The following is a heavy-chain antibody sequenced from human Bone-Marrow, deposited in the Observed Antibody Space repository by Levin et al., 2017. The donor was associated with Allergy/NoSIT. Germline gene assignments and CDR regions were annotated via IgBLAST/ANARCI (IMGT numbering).Heavy chain of an antibody. CDR1: GGTFSSYA. D-gene: IGHD2-2*01. Sequence: ASVKVSCKASGGTFSSYAISWVRQAPGQGLEWMGGIIPIFGTANYAQKFQGRVTITADESTSTAYMELSSLRSEDTAVYYCARGVLEGYCISTSCLGRNWFDPWGQGTLVTVSS. CDR2: IIPIFGTA. CDR3: ARGVLEGYCISTSCLGRNWFDP. V-gene: IGHV1-69*13. J-gene: IGHJ5*02.